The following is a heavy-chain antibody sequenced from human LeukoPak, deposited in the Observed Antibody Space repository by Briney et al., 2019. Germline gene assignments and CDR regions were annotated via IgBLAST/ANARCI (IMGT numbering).Heavy chain of an antibody. CDR2: IDWDDDK. Sequence: ESGPTLVNPPQTLTLTCTFSGFSLSTSGMCVSWIRQPPGKALEWLALIDWDDDKYYSTSLKTRLTISKDTSKNQVALTMTNMDPVDTATYYCALIPDYYDSSGNWGTGFDYWGQGTLVTVSS. J-gene: IGHJ4*02. D-gene: IGHD3-22*01. CDR3: ALIPDYYDSSGNWGTGFDY. CDR1: GFSLSTSGMC. V-gene: IGHV2-70*01.